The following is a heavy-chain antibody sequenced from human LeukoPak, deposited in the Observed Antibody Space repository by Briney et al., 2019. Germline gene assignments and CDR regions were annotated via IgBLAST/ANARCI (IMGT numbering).Heavy chain of an antibody. V-gene: IGHV3-53*01. CDR1: EFTVRSNY. J-gene: IGHJ6*03. D-gene: IGHD3-10*01. CDR2: LHTGGNT. CDR3: ARVRITMLRGKNDFYYMED. Sequence: GGSLRLSCVASEFTVRSNYMTWVRQAPGKGLEWVSILHTGGNTYNADSVKGRFTISRDDSKNTVYLQMNSLRAEDTAVYYCARVRITMLRGKNDFYYMEDRGQGNKVIVTS.